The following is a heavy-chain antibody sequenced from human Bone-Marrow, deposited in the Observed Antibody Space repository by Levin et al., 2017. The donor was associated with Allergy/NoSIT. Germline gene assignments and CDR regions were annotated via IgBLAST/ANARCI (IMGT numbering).Heavy chain of an antibody. J-gene: IGHJ4*02. CDR3: AGHIAVAGSGGRPFDY. CDR2: FSRRGDT. V-gene: IGHV4-39*01. D-gene: IGHD6-19*01. Sequence: GSLRLSCSVSGGSISSTNNYWAWIRQPPGTGLGWIGSFSRRGDTHYSASLKSRVTISVDTSKNQFSLKLSSVTDADTAVYYCAGHIAVAGSGGRPFDYWGQGTLVTVSS. CDR1: GGSISSTNNY.